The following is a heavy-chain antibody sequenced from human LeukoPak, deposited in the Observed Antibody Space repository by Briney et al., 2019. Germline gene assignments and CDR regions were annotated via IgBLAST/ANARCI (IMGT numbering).Heavy chain of an antibody. V-gene: IGHV3-7*01. CDR2: IKQDGSEK. CDR1: GFTFSSYW. D-gene: IGHD3-22*01. CDR3: ARESSGYSIDY. Sequence: GGSLRLSCAASGFTFSSYWMSWVRQAPGKGLEWVANIKQDGSEKYYVDSVKGRFTISRDNAKNSLYLQMNSLRAEDTAVYHCARESSGYSIDYWGQGTLVTVSS. J-gene: IGHJ4*02.